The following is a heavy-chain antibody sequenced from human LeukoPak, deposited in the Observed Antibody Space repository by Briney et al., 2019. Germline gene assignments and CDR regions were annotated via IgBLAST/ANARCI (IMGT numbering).Heavy chain of an antibody. CDR3: ARGGFEDIVVVPAAPFDY. Sequence: PSETLSLTCTVSGGSISSYYWSWIRQPPGKGLEWIGYIYYSGSTNYNPSLKSRVTISVDTSKNQFSLKLSSVTAADTAVYYCARGGFEDIVVVPAAPFDYWGQGTLVTVSS. CDR2: IYYSGST. CDR1: GGSISSYY. D-gene: IGHD2-2*01. V-gene: IGHV4-59*01. J-gene: IGHJ4*02.